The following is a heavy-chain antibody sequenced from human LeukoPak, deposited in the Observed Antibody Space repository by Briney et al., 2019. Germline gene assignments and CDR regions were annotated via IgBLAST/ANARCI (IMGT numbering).Heavy chain of an antibody. CDR1: GYTFSTYD. D-gene: IGHD2-2*03. CDR2: INPNSGGT. Sequence: ASVKVSCKASGYTFSTYDVIWVRQATGQGLEWMGWINPNSGGTNYAQKFQGRVTMTRDTSISTAYMELSSLRSDDTAVYYCARGPPQLGIVVIPAAIIPFQHWGQGTLVTVSS. CDR3: ARGPPQLGIVVIPAAIIPFQH. J-gene: IGHJ1*01. V-gene: IGHV1-2*02.